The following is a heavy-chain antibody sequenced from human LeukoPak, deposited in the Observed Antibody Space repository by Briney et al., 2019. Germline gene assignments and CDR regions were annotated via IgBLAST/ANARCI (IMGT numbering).Heavy chain of an antibody. J-gene: IGHJ5*02. Sequence: SQTLSLTCTVSSGSITSGTSYWSWIRQPAGKGLEWIGRISTSGSTNYKPSLKSRATISVDTSKNQFSLTLISVTAADTAIYYCARDSSPPLLKYYDFWRGYYGGWFDPWGQGTLVTVSS. CDR1: SGSITSGTSY. D-gene: IGHD3-3*01. CDR3: ARDSSPPLLKYYDFWRGYYGGWFDP. CDR2: ISTSGST. V-gene: IGHV4-61*02.